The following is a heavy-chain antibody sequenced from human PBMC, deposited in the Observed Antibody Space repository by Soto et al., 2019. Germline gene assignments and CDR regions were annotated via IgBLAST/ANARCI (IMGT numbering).Heavy chain of an antibody. J-gene: IGHJ4*02. V-gene: IGHV4-4*07. CDR3: ARALSSAAGLYFDY. CDR2: VHATDGT. Sequence: PSETLSLTCTVSGGSISAYYWSWIRQPAGKGMEWVGRVHATDGTKYNPSLKSRVTMSIDTSRNQFSLNLDSLTAADTAVYYCARALSSAAGLYFDYWGQGIMVTVYS. D-gene: IGHD6-13*01. CDR1: GGSISAYY.